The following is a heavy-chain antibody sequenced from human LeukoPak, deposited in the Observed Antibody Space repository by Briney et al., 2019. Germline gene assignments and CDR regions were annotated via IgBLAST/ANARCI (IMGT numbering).Heavy chain of an antibody. CDR3: ARNGNGGSGSYYPFSAFDI. D-gene: IGHD3-10*01. V-gene: IGHV4-39*07. CDR2: IYYSGST. J-gene: IGHJ3*02. CDR1: GGSISSSSYY. Sequence: SETLSLTCTVSGGSISSSSYYWGWIRQPPGKGLEWIGSIYYSGSTYHNPSLKSRVTISVDTSKNQFSLKLSSVTAADTAVYYCARNGNGGSGSYYPFSAFDIWGQGTMVTVSS.